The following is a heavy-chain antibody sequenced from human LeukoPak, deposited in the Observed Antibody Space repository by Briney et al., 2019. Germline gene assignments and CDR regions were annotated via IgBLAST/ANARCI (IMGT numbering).Heavy chain of an antibody. Sequence: GGSLRLSCAASGFTFSSYSMNWVRQAPGKGLEWVSSISSSSSYIYYADSVKGPFTISRDNAKNTLYLQMNSLRAEDTAVYYCAKGLNRNPRVTSDYWGQGTLVTVSS. D-gene: IGHD1-14*01. CDR1: GFTFSSYS. J-gene: IGHJ4*02. CDR2: ISSSSSYI. V-gene: IGHV3-21*04. CDR3: AKGLNRNPRVTSDY.